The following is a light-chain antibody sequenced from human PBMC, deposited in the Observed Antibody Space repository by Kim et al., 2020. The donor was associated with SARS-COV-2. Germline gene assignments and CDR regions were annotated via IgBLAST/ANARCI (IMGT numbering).Light chain of an antibody. CDR1: SGSIHSNS. CDR2: ETN. J-gene: IGLJ3*02. Sequence: KTVTISCTRTSGSIHSNSVQWFQQRPRSSPTTLITETNRRFSAVPDRFSGAFDRSSNASSLTISGLMPEDEAYYYCQSYDDTSLWVFGGGTKLTVL. CDR3: QSYDDTSLWV. V-gene: IGLV6-57*01.